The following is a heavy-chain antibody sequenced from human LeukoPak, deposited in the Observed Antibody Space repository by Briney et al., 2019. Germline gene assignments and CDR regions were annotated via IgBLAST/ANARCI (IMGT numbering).Heavy chain of an antibody. J-gene: IGHJ3*02. CDR1: GVSISSYY. CDR2: IYYSGST. D-gene: IGHD3-16*01. Sequence: SETLSLTCTVSGVSISSYYWSWIRQPPGKGLEWIGYIYYSGSTNYNPSLKSRVTISVDTSKDQFSLKLSSVTAADTAVYYCARAVGGWGTFDIWGQGTMVTVSS. V-gene: IGHV4-59*01. CDR3: ARAVGGWGTFDI.